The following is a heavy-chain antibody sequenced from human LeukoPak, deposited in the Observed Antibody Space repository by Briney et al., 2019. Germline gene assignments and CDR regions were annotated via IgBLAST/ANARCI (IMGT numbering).Heavy chain of an antibody. CDR2: IIPIFGTA. D-gene: IGHD3-3*01. V-gene: IGHV1-69*05. J-gene: IGHJ6*03. Sequence: SVKVSCKASGGTFSSYAISWVRQAPGQGLEWMGTIIPIFGTANYAQKFQGRVTITTDESTSTAYMELSSLRSEDTAVYYCASRNYDFWSAPRGYYYYYMDVWGKGTTVTVSS. CDR1: GGTFSSYA. CDR3: ASRNYDFWSAPRGYYYYYMDV.